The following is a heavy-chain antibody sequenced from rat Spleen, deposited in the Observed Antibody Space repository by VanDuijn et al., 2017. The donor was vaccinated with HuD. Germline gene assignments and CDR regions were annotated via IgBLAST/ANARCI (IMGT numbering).Heavy chain of an antibody. CDR2: MSGGRST. Sequence: QVQLKESGPGLVQPSQTLSLTCTVSGFSLNTYTVSWIRQPPGKGLEWIAAMSGGRSTYYNSALESRLSISGDSSKSQIFLKMNNLQTEDTAMYFCASQHYFDGYYRDYWGQGVMVTVSS. V-gene: IGHV2-6*01. CDR1: GFSLNTYT. D-gene: IGHD1-12*03. CDR3: ASQHYFDGYYRDY. J-gene: IGHJ2*01.